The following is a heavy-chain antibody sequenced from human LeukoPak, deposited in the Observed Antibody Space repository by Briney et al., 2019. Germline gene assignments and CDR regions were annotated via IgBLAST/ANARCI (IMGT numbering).Heavy chain of an antibody. CDR1: GYTFTGYY. D-gene: IGHD3-16*02. J-gene: IGHJ4*02. V-gene: IGHV1-2*02. Sequence: GASVKVSCKASGYTFTGYYMHWVRQAPGQGLEWMGWINPNSGGTNYAQKFQGRVTMTRDTSISTAYMELSRLRSDDTAVYYCARDRVDVWGSYRFHYWGQGTLVTVSS. CDR2: INPNSGGT. CDR3: ARDRVDVWGSYRFHY.